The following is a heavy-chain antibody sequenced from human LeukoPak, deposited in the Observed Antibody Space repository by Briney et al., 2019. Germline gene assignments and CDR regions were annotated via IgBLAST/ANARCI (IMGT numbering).Heavy chain of an antibody. D-gene: IGHD2-15*01. CDR2: VYVSGST. CDR3: ARHRPPEEGYCSAGSCYPRYEFDK. CDR1: HDSSSNYY. V-gene: IGHV4-59*01. J-gene: IGHJ4*02. Sequence: SETLSLTCTVSHDSSSNYYWSWIRQPPGKGLEWIGYVYVSGSTDCNPSLKSRVAMSLDTSKNQFTLKLTSMTAADTAVYFCARHRPPEEGYCSAGSCYPRYEFDKWGQGTLVTVSS.